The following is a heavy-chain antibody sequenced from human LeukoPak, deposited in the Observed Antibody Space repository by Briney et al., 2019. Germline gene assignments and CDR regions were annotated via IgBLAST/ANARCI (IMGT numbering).Heavy chain of an antibody. CDR3: AEEEWDDSSGYYPLIDY. D-gene: IGHD3-22*01. J-gene: IGHJ4*02. Sequence: GGSLRLSCAASGFTFSSYAMSWVRQAPGKGLEWVSAISGSGGSTYYADSVKGRFTISRDNSKNTLYLQMNSLRAEDTAVYYCAEEEWDDSSGYYPLIDYWGQGTLVTVSS. V-gene: IGHV3-23*01. CDR1: GFTFSSYA. CDR2: ISGSGGST.